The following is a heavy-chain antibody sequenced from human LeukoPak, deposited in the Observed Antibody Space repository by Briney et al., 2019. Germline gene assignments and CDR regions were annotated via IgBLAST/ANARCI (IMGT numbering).Heavy chain of an antibody. CDR2: SSAYNGNP. CDR1: GYTFTSYG. J-gene: IGHJ4*02. CDR3: ARTYYYDSSGWPHDY. Sequence: ASVNVSCQASGYTFTSYGISGVRQAPGQGLEGMGWSSAYNGNPNYAQKLQGRGTMTTDTSTSTAYMEMRSLRSDETAVYYCARTYYYDSSGWPHDYWGQGTLVTVSS. D-gene: IGHD3-22*01. V-gene: IGHV1-18*01.